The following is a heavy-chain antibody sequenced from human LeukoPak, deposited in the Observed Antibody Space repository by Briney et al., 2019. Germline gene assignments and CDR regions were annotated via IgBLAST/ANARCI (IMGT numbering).Heavy chain of an antibody. CDR1: GGSISNYY. V-gene: IGHV4-59*12. CDR3: ARNRDGYNSFDY. D-gene: IGHD5-24*01. Sequence: ESSETLSLTCTVSGGSISNYYWSWIRQPPGKGLEWIGYIYYSGSTNYNPSLKSRVTISVDTSKNHFSLKLSSVTAADTAVYYCARNRDGYNSFDYWGQGTLVTVSS. J-gene: IGHJ4*02. CDR2: IYYSGST.